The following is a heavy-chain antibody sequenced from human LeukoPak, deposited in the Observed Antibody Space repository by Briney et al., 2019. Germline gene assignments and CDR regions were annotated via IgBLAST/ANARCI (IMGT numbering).Heavy chain of an antibody. CDR1: GFTFSSYE. Sequence: GGSLRLSCVASGFTFSSYEMNWVRQAPGKGLEWVSYISGGGTTIHYADSVKGRFTISRDNAKSSLYLRMDSLRAEDTAVYYCARGQYYGSGNFDYWGQGALVTVSS. V-gene: IGHV3-48*03. D-gene: IGHD3-10*01. CDR3: ARGQYYGSGNFDY. J-gene: IGHJ4*02. CDR2: ISGGGTTI.